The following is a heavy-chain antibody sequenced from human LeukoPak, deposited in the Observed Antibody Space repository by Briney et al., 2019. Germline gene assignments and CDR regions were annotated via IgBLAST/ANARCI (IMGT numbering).Heavy chain of an antibody. V-gene: IGHV3-23*01. CDR1: GFTFSSYG. D-gene: IGHD3-22*01. J-gene: IGHJ3*02. CDR3: AKDLRARTRASDSSGYYYGDAFDI. CDR2: ISGSGGST. Sequence: GGTLRLSCAASGFTFSSYGMSWVRQAPGKGLEWVSAISGSGGSTYYADSVKGRFTISRDNSKNTLYLQMNSLRAEDTAVYYCAKDLRARTRASDSSGYYYGDAFDIWGQGTMVTVSS.